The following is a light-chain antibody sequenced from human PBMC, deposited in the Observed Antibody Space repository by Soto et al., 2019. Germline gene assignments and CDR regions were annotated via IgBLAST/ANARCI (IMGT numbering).Light chain of an antibody. CDR3: QQYYDWPPT. CDR1: QSVSTNS. V-gene: IGKV3-20*01. Sequence: EIVLTQSPDTLSLSPGERATLSCRASQSVSTNSLAWYQQRPGQAPRPLIYGASSRATGTPDRFSGSGSGTDFTLIISRLEPEDFALYYCQQYYDWPPTFGQGTKVDIK. J-gene: IGKJ1*01. CDR2: GAS.